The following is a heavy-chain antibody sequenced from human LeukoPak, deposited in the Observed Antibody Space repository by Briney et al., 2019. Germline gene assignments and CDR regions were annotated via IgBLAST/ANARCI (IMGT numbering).Heavy chain of an antibody. CDR1: GFTFSSYW. CDR3: ARDRGGYPAAGQPLDI. J-gene: IGHJ3*02. D-gene: IGHD1-26*01. Sequence: GGSLRLSCAASGFTFSSYWMNWVRQAPGKGLEWVANIKQDGSERNYVDSVKGRFTISRDNAKKSLYLQINSLRGEDTVVYYCARDRGGYPAAGQPLDIWGQGTMVTVSS. V-gene: IGHV3-7*01. CDR2: IKQDGSER.